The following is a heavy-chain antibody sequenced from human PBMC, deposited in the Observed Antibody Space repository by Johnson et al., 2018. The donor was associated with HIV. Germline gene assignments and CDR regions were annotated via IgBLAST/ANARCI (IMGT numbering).Heavy chain of an antibody. Sequence: VQLVESGGGLVQPGGSLRLSCAASRFSFSSYWMHWVRQAPGKGLVWVSRLYSGCSTYSADSVTGRFTLSRVISKNTLSLQMNSLKPEDTAGYYCTAPLDQFDGISSVWVSGHGFDIWGHGTMVTVSS. CDR2: LYSGCST. J-gene: IGHJ3*02. CDR3: TAPLDQFDGISSVWVSGHGFDI. D-gene: IGHD3-9*01. V-gene: IGHV3-74*01. CDR1: RFSFSSYW.